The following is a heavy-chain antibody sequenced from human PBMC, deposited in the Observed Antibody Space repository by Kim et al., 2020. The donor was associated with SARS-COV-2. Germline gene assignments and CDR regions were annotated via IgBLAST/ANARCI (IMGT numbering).Heavy chain of an antibody. J-gene: IGHJ4*02. Sequence: GRFTISRDNAKNSLYLQMNSLRAEGTALYYCAKGGGRHYDFWSGYYHFDYWGQGTLVTVAS. CDR3: AKGGGRHYDFWSGYYHFDY. V-gene: IGHV3-9*01. D-gene: IGHD3-3*01.